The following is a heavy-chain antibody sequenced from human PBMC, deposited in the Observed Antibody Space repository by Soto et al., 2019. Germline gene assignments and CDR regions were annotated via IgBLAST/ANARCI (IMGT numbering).Heavy chain of an antibody. CDR1: GYTFTGYY. D-gene: IGHD3-22*01. J-gene: IGHJ4*02. CDR3: ATGVGGRSSCYFGKSNDY. Sequence: ASVKVSCKASGYTFTGYYMHWVRQAPGQGLEWMGWINPNSGGTNYAQKFQGWVTMTRDTSISTAYMELSRLRSDDTAVYYCATGVGGRSSCYFGKSNDYGGRETL. V-gene: IGHV1-2*04. CDR2: INPNSGGT.